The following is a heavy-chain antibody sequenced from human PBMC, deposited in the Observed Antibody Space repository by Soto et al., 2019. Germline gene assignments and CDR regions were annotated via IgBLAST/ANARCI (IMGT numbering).Heavy chain of an antibody. Sequence: QVQLVQSGAEVKKPGASVKVSCKASGYTFTSYGISWVRQAPGQGLEWMGWISAYNGNTNYAQKFQGRVTITRDTSASTAYMELSSLRSEDTAVYYCARAWDGMDVWGQGTTVTVSS. CDR2: ISAYNGNT. CDR3: ARAWDGMDV. V-gene: IGHV1-18*04. D-gene: IGHD7-27*01. CDR1: GYTFTSYG. J-gene: IGHJ6*02.